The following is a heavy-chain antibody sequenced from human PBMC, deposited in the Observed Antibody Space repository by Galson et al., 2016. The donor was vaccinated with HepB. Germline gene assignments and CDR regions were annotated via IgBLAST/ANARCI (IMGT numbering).Heavy chain of an antibody. Sequence: SLRLSCAASGFTFGDFYMSRMRQAPGKGLEWISYISGSSRFTNYTDSVKGRFTISRDNAKNSLYLQMNSLRAEDTAMYFCARGASAADSWGQGTLVTVSS. V-gene: IGHV3-11*03. D-gene: IGHD6-13*01. CDR3: ARGASAADS. CDR1: GFTFGDFY. CDR2: ISGSSRFT. J-gene: IGHJ4*02.